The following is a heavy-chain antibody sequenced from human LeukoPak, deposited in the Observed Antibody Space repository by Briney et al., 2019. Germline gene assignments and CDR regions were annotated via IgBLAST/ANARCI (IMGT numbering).Heavy chain of an antibody. Sequence: GGSLRLSCAASGFTFSSYGMHWVRQAPGKGLEWVAVISYDGSNKYYADSVKGQFTISRDNSKNTQYLQMNSLRAEDTAVYYCAKDPHGGNSYYFDYWGQGTLVTVSS. D-gene: IGHD4-23*01. CDR2: ISYDGSNK. J-gene: IGHJ4*02. CDR1: GFTFSSYG. CDR3: AKDPHGGNSYYFDY. V-gene: IGHV3-30*18.